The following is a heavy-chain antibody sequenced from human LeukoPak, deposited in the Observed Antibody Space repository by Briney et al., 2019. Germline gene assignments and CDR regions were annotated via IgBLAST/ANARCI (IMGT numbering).Heavy chain of an antibody. CDR3: ARQGITMVRGVIDY. Sequence: SETLSLTCTVSGGSISSSSYYWGWIHQPPGKWLEWIGSIYYSGNTYYNPSLKSRVTISVDTSKNQFSLKLSSVTAADTAVYYCARQGITMVRGVIDYWGRGTLVTVSS. D-gene: IGHD3-10*01. CDR2: IYYSGNT. J-gene: IGHJ4*02. CDR1: GGSISSSSYY. V-gene: IGHV4-39*07.